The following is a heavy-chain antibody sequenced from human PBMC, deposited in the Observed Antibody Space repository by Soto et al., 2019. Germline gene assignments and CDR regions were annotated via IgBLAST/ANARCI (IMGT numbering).Heavy chain of an antibody. CDR3: ARLPRSGWDHYYYGMDV. D-gene: IGHD6-19*01. CDR2: MSHDGSHK. V-gene: IGHV3-30*03. CDR1: GFTFSTYG. J-gene: IGHJ6*02. Sequence: QVQLVESGGGVVQAGGSLGLSGTASGFTFSTYGMHWVRQAPGKGPEWVAVMSHDGSHKAFLDSVKGRFIISRDNSKNTVYLQMNSLRPDDTAVYYCARLPRSGWDHYYYGMDVWGQGTTVSVSS.